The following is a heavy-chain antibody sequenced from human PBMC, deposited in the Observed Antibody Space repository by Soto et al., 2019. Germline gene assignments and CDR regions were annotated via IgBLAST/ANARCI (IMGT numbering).Heavy chain of an antibody. Sequence: GGSLRLSCTASGFTFSDSYMDWVRQAPGKGLDWVGRVRNKANSYTTVYAASVKGRFTVSRDDSKNSLYLQMNSLKTEDTAVYYCVKGHLALDNWGPGTLVTVSS. CDR3: VKGHLALDN. J-gene: IGHJ4*02. CDR2: VRNKANSYTT. CDR1: GFTFSDSY. V-gene: IGHV3-72*01.